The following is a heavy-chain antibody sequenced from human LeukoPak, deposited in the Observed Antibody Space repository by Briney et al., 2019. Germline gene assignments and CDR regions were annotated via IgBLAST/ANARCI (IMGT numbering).Heavy chain of an antibody. CDR1: GFTFTTYA. J-gene: IGHJ4*02. Sequence: GGSLRLSCAASGFTFTTYAMGWVRQAPGEGLEWVSSIKGGGGDPFYADSVRGRFTISRGKSKNTLYLQLNSLRVEDTAVYFCAQGGHDFNPFYCWGQGTLVTVSS. V-gene: IGHV3-23*01. D-gene: IGHD2-21*02. CDR3: AQGGHDFNPFYC. CDR2: IKGGGGDP.